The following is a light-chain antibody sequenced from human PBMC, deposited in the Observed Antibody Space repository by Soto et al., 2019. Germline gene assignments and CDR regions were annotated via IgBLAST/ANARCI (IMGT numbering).Light chain of an antibody. CDR2: DAS. CDR3: QQYNSYSRT. CDR1: QSISSW. Sequence: DIQMTQSPSTLSASVGDRVTITCRASQSISSWLAWYQQKPRKAPKLLIYDASSLESGVPSRFSGSETETKFTLTISSLQPDDFATYYCQQYNSYSRTFGQGTKVDIK. V-gene: IGKV1-5*01. J-gene: IGKJ1*01.